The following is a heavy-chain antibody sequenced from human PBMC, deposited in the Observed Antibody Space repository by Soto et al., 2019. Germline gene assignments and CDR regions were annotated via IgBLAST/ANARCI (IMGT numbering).Heavy chain of an antibody. CDR2: VYYSGTT. D-gene: IGHD6-19*01. J-gene: IGHJ3*02. V-gene: IGHV4-39*01. Sequence: SATLSLTCSVSGGSISSSSYYWNWIRQSPGKGLEWIGSVYYSGTTYYNPSLKRRVTISVDTYNQFSLKLSFVTAADTAYYFCARRPMVGPVAENAFDIWGQGTRVTVSS. CDR1: GGSISSSSYY. CDR3: ARRPMVGPVAENAFDI.